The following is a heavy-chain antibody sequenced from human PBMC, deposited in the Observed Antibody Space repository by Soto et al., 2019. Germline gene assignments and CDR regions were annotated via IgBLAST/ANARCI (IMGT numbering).Heavy chain of an antibody. Sequence: QVQLVESGGGVVQPGRSLRLSCAASGFTFSSYGMHWVRQAPGKGLEWVAVISYDGSNNYYADSVKGRFTISRDNSKNTLYPQMNSLRAEDTAVYYCAKDLKYYFDYWGQGTLVTVSS. CDR3: AKDLKYYFDY. V-gene: IGHV3-30*18. CDR1: GFTFSSYG. J-gene: IGHJ4*02. CDR2: ISYDGSNN.